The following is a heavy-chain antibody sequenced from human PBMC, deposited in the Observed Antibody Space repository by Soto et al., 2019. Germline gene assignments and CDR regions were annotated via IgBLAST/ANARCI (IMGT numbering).Heavy chain of an antibody. J-gene: IGHJ6*02. D-gene: IGHD2-21*02. V-gene: IGHV4-30-4*01. Sequence: SLSLTCPVSGASLNSGDYHWSWIRQSPGKGLEWIGAIYYSWSTYYNPSLKSRIRISVDTSKNQFSLKVNSVTAADTAVYYCAKDQGSGGDCYQGDYYGMDVWGQGTKVTVYS. CDR3: AKDQGSGGDCYQGDYYGMDV. CDR2: IYYSWST. CDR1: GASLNSGDYH.